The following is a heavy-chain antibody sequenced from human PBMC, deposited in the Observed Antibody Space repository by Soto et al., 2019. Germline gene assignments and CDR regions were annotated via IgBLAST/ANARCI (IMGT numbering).Heavy chain of an antibody. Sequence: QITLKESGPTLVKPTQTLTLTCTFSGFAFTTRGVGVGWIRQTPRQALEWLAITYGDDSKRYNPSLKSRLTITEDTSKNQVVLTMTNMDPVDTATYYCAHRRGFGEFDSWGEGTLVTVSS. V-gene: IGHV2-5*02. CDR2: TYGDDSK. J-gene: IGHJ5*01. CDR1: GFAFTTRGVG. CDR3: AHRRGFGEFDS. D-gene: IGHD3-10*01.